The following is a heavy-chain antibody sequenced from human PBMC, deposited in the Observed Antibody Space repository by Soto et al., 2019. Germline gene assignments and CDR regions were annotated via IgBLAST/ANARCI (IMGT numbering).Heavy chain of an antibody. Sequence: QITLKESGPTLVKPTQTLTLTCTFSGFSLSTSGVGVGWIRQPPGKALEWLALIYWDDDKRYSPSLKSRLTITKDTPKNQVVLTMTNMDPVDTATYYCAHRLCSGGSCFLDYWGQGTLVTVSS. CDR3: AHRLCSGGSCFLDY. D-gene: IGHD2-15*01. J-gene: IGHJ4*02. V-gene: IGHV2-5*02. CDR2: IYWDDDK. CDR1: GFSLSTSGVG.